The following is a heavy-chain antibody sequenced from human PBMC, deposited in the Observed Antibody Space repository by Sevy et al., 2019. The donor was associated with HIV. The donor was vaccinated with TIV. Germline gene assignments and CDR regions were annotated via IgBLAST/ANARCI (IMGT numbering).Heavy chain of an antibody. Sequence: GGSRRLSCAASGFTFSSYSMNWVRQAPGKGLEWVSYISSSSSTIYYADSVKGRFTISRDNAKNSLYLQMNSLRDEDTAVYYCARDPAYSSLGKWFDPWGQGTLVTVSS. CDR2: ISSSSSTI. CDR1: GFTFSSYS. CDR3: ARDPAYSSLGKWFDP. V-gene: IGHV3-48*02. J-gene: IGHJ5*02. D-gene: IGHD6-6*01.